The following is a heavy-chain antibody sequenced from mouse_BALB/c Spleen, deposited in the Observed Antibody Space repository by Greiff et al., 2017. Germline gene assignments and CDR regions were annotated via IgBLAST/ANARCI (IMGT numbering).Heavy chain of an antibody. CDR1: GFTFSSYG. CDR2: ISSGGSYT. Sequence: EVQGVESGGDLVKPGGSLKLSCAASGFTFSSYGMSWVRQTPDKRLEWVATISSGGSYTYYPDSVKGRFTISRDNAKNTLYLQMSSLKSEDTAMYYCARQGHYYGSSSWFAYWGQGTLVTVSA. D-gene: IGHD1-1*01. J-gene: IGHJ3*01. V-gene: IGHV5-6*01. CDR3: ARQGHYYGSSSWFAY.